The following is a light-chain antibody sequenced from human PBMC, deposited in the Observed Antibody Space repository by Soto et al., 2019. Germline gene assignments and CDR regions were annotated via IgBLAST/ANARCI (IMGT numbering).Light chain of an antibody. Sequence: DIQMTQPPSSLSPSVGDRVTITCRASQDITSYLAWYQQKPGKVPKLLIYAASTLQSGVPSRFSGSGSGTDFTLTISSLQPEDVATYYCLGYDSAPTWTFGQGTRVEIK. CDR2: AAS. J-gene: IGKJ1*01. CDR3: LGYDSAPTWT. CDR1: QDITSY. V-gene: IGKV1-27*01.